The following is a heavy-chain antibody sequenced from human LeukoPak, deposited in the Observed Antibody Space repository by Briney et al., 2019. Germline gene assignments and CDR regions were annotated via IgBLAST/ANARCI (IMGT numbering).Heavy chain of an antibody. J-gene: IGHJ5*02. Sequence: SVKVSCKASGGTFSSYAISWVRQAPGQGLEWMGRIIPILGIANYAQKFQGRVTITADKSTSTAYMELSSLRSEDTAVYYCARDLRRGKTLLGHGWFDPWGQGTLVTVSS. D-gene: IGHD3-10*01. CDR3: ARDLRRGKTLLGHGWFDP. CDR1: GGTFSSYA. CDR2: IIPILGIA. V-gene: IGHV1-69*04.